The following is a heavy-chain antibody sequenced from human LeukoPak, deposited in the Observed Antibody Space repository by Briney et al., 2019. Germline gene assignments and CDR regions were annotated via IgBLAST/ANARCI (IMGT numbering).Heavy chain of an antibody. CDR1: GGTFSSYA. J-gene: IGHJ4*02. Sequence: GASVKVSCKASGGTFSSYAISWVRQAPGQGLEWMGGIIPIFGTANYAQKFQGRVTITADKSTSTAYMELSSLRSEDTAVYYCARGFDPGDRSSSYFDYWGQGTLVTVSS. CDR2: IIPIFGTA. V-gene: IGHV1-69*06. D-gene: IGHD6-13*01. CDR3: ARGFDPGDRSSSYFDY.